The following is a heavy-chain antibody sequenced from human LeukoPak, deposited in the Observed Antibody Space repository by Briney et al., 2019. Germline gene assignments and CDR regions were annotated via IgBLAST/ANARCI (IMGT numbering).Heavy chain of an antibody. Sequence: GGSLRLSCAASGXIFTSYTVTWVRQAPGKGLEWVSYISSSSKTIYYADSVKGRFTISRDNAKNSLYLQMNSLRDEDSAVYYCARDQGIFDYWGQGTLVTVSS. V-gene: IGHV3-48*02. J-gene: IGHJ4*02. CDR2: ISSSSKTI. CDR3: ARDQGIFDY. CDR1: GXIFTSYT.